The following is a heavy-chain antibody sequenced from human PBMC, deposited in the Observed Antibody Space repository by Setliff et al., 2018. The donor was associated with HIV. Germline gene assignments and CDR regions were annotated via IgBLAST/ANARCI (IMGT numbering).Heavy chain of an antibody. CDR3: ARGTRTTVRGVFEERVPGSQ. D-gene: IGHD3-10*01. V-gene: IGHV1-18*01. Sequence: ASVKVSCKTSGYTFTSYGISWVRQAPGQGLEWMGWISGYNGNTNYAQKFQGRLTMTTDTSTSTAYMELRGLRSDDTAVYYCARGTRTTVRGVFEERVPGSQWGQGTLVTVSS. CDR1: GYTFTSYG. J-gene: IGHJ4*02. CDR2: ISGYNGNT.